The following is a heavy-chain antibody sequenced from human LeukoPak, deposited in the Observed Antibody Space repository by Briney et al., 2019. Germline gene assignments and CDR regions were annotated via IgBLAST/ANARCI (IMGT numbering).Heavy chain of an antibody. CDR2: IYSGGST. CDR1: GFTFSSHD. CDR3: ARVGMGAVAGRDY. J-gene: IGHJ4*02. V-gene: IGHV3-66*01. Sequence: PGGSLRLSCAASGFTFSSHDMSWVRQAPGKGLEWVSVIYSGGSTYYADSVKGRFTISRDNAKNTLYLQMNSLRAEDTAVYYCARVGMGAVAGRDYWGQGTLVTVSS. D-gene: IGHD6-19*01.